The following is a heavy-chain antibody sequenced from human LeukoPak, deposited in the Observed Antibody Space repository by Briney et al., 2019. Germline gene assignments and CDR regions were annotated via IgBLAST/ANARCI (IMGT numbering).Heavy chain of an antibody. CDR1: GGSISSYY. V-gene: IGHV4-39*01. Sequence: SETLSLTCTVSGGSISSYYWGWIRQPPGKGLEWIGSIYYSGSTYYNPSLKRRVTISVDTSKNQFSLKLNSVTAADTAAYYCARTEAAYVATAGTYCDYWGQGTLVTVSS. CDR3: ARTEAAYVATAGTYCDY. CDR2: IYYSGST. D-gene: IGHD6-13*01. J-gene: IGHJ4*02.